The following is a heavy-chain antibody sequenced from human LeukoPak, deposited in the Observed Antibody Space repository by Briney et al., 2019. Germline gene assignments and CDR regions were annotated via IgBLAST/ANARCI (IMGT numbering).Heavy chain of an antibody. CDR1: GYTFTNYY. J-gene: IGHJ4*02. CDR2: FDPEDGET. Sequence: ASVTVSCKASGYTFTNYYIHWVRQAPGKGLEWMGGFDPEDGETIYAQKFQGRVTMTEDTSTDTAYMELSSLRSEDTAVYYCATASGDYWGQGTLVTVSS. V-gene: IGHV1-24*01. CDR3: ATASGDY. D-gene: IGHD3-10*01.